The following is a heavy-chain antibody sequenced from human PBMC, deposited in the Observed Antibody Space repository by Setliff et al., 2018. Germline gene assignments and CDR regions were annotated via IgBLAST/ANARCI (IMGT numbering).Heavy chain of an antibody. J-gene: IGHJ6*03. CDR2: INTNTGNP. D-gene: IGHD3-16*02. Sequence: ASVKVSCKASRYSFSTYAMSWIRQAPGQGLEWMGWINTNTGNPSYAQGFTGRFVFSLDTSVSTAYLQISSLKPEDTAMYYCARASRFATIVWKGDYYMDVWGKGTTVTVSS. CDR1: RYSFSTYA. V-gene: IGHV7-4-1*02. CDR3: ARASRFATIVWKGDYYMDV.